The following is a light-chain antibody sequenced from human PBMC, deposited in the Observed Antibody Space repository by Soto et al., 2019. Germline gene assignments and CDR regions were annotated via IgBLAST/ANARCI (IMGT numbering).Light chain of an antibody. Sequence: QSALAQPASVSGSPGQSITISCTGTSSDIGHYDYVSWYQQHPGKAPKLMIYHVTYRPSGVSNRYAGSKSGNSASLTISGLQADDEADYYCCSLTPSHTYVFGSGTKVTVL. CDR1: SSDIGHYDY. CDR2: HVT. J-gene: IGLJ1*01. CDR3: CSLTPSHTYV. V-gene: IGLV2-14*03.